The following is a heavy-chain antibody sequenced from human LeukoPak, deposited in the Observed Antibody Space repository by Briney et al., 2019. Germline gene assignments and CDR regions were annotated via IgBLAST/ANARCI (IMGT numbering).Heavy chain of an antibody. CDR1: GGSISSDY. Sequence: SETLSLTCTVSGGSISSDYWSRLRQPPGKGPEWIGYISYSGNTNYNPSLKSRVTMSVDTSKNQFSLKLSSVTAADTAVYYCARIAAAGIVYWGQGTLVTVSS. V-gene: IGHV4-59*12. CDR2: ISYSGNT. CDR3: ARIAAAGIVY. D-gene: IGHD6-13*01. J-gene: IGHJ4*02.